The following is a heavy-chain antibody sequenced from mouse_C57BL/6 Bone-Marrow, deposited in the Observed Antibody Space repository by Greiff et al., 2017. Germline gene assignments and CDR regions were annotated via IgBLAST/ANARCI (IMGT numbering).Heavy chain of an antibody. J-gene: IGHJ2*01. V-gene: IGHV14-4*01. CDR3: TTRRVTAVVADY. Sequence: VQLQQSGAELVRPGASVKLSCTASGFNIKDDYMHWVKQRPEQGLEWIGWIDPENGDTEYASKFQGKATITADTSSNTAYLQLSSLTSEDAAVYYCTTRRVTAVVADYWGQGTTLTVSS. CDR1: GFNIKDDY. CDR2: IDPENGDT. D-gene: IGHD1-1*01.